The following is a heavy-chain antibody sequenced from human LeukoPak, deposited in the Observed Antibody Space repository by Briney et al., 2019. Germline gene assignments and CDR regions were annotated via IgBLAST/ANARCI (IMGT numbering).Heavy chain of an antibody. Sequence: TAYAQKFHGRVTMTSNTSISPAYMELSSLRSEDTAVYYCARVRGMITFGGVIVIRGDYFDYWGQGTLVTVSS. D-gene: IGHD3-16*02. CDR2: T. J-gene: IGHJ4*02. CDR3: ARVRGMITFGGVIVIRGDYFDY. V-gene: IGHV1-8*01.